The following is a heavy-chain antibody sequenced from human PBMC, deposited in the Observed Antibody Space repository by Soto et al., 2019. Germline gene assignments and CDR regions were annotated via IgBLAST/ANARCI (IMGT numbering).Heavy chain of an antibody. J-gene: IGHJ4*02. CDR1: GYTFTSYA. CDR2: INAGNGNT. D-gene: IGHD6-19*01. CDR3: AGASGWYVSDY. V-gene: IGHV1-3*05. Sequence: QVQLVQSGAEEKKPGASVKVSCKASGYTFTSYAMHWVRQAPGQRLEWMGWINAGNGNTKYSQKFQGRVTITRDTSASTAYMELSSLRSEDTAAYYCAGASGWYVSDYWGQGTLVTVSS.